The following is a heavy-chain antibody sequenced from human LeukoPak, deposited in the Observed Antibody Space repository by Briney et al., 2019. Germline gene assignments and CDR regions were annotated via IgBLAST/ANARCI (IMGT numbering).Heavy chain of an antibody. D-gene: IGHD3-9*01. CDR2: ISGSGGST. V-gene: IGHV3-23*01. CDR1: GFTFSSYA. Sequence: GGSLRLSCAASGFTFSSYAMSWVRQAPGKGLEGVSAISGSGGSTYYADSVKGRFTISRDNSKNTLYLQMNSLRAEDTAVYYCAKDQFLTGYYTFDYWGQGTLVTVSS. J-gene: IGHJ4*02. CDR3: AKDQFLTGYYTFDY.